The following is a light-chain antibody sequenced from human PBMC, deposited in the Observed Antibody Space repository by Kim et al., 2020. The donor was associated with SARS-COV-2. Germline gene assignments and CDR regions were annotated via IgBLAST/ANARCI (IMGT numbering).Light chain of an antibody. CDR1: QSVLYSSNNKNY. CDR2: WAS. J-gene: IGKJ4*01. CDR3: QQCYSTPLT. V-gene: IGKV4-1*01. Sequence: DIVMTQSPDSLAVSLGERATINRKSSQSVLYSSNNKNYLAWYQQKPGQPPKLLIYWASTRESGVPDRFSGSGSGTDFTLTITSLQAEDVAVYYCQQCYSTPLTFGGGTKVDIK.